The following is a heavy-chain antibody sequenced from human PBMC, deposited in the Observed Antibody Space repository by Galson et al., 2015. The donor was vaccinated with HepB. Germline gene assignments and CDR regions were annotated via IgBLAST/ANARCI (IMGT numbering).Heavy chain of an antibody. V-gene: IGHV1-2*02. CDR3: ARYDFWSGYFSA. CDR2: INPNSGGT. Sequence: SVKVSCKASGYTFTGYYMHWVRQAPGQGLEWMGWINPNSGGTNYAQKFQGRVTMTRDTSISTAYMELSRLRSDDTAVYYCARYDFWSGYFSAWGQGTTVTVSS. CDR1: GYTFTGYY. D-gene: IGHD3-3*01. J-gene: IGHJ6*02.